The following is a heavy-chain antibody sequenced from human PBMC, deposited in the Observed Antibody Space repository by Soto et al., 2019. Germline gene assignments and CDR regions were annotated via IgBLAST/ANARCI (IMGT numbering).Heavy chain of an antibody. CDR1: GGSISSGGYC. Sequence: SETLSLTCTVSGGSISSGGYCWSWIRQHPGKGLEWIGYIYYSGSTYYNPSLKSRVTISVDTSKNQFSLKLSSVTAADTAVYYCARVTAGIAASCRLFDPWGQGTLVTVSS. D-gene: IGHD6-13*01. CDR2: IYYSGST. V-gene: IGHV4-31*03. J-gene: IGHJ5*02. CDR3: ARVTAGIAASCRLFDP.